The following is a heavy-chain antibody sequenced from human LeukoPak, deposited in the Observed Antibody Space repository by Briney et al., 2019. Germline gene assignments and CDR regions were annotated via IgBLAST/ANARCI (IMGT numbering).Heavy chain of an antibody. V-gene: IGHV3-74*01. D-gene: IGHD3-22*01. CDR2: INSDGSST. J-gene: IGHJ4*02. CDR3: ARYYYDSSGYYLDY. Sequence: GGSLRLSCAASGFTFSSYWMHWVRQAPGKGLAWVSRINSDGSSTSYADSVKGRFTISRDNAKNTLYLQMNSLRAEDTAVYYCARYYYDSSGYYLDYWGQGTLVTVSS. CDR1: GFTFSSYW.